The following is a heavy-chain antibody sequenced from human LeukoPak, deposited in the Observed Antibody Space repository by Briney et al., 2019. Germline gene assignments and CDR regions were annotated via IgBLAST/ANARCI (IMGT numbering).Heavy chain of an antibody. V-gene: IGHV3-11*01. CDR2: ISSSGRLM. Sequence: GGSLRLSCAASGFTFSEYYINWIRQAPRKGLEWVSHISSSGRLMQYADSVRGRFTITRDNAQNFMSLQMNNLKPEDTAVYYCARDTNNGLDVWGRGTTVTVS. CDR1: GFTFSEYY. CDR3: ARDTNNGLDV. D-gene: IGHD1-20*01. J-gene: IGHJ6*02.